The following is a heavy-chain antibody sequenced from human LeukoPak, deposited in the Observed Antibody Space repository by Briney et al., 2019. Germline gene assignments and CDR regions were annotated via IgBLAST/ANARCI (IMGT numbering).Heavy chain of an antibody. V-gene: IGHV4-38-2*01. Sequence: SETLSLTCAVSGFSISSGYYWGWIRQPPGQGLEWIGSMSHNRGTYYNSSLKSRVTISMDTSKDQFSLRLSSVTAADTAVYYCAGYYASGVSAYDYFGMDVWGKGTTVTVSS. CDR3: AGYYASGVSAYDYFGMDV. CDR1: GFSISSGYY. J-gene: IGHJ6*04. D-gene: IGHD3-10*01. CDR2: MSHNRGT.